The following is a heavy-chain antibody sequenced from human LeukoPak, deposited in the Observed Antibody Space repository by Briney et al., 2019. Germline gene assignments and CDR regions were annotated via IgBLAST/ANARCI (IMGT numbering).Heavy chain of an antibody. CDR3: ARGGDYDILSY. V-gene: IGHV1-69*04. CDR1: EYTFTSYD. J-gene: IGHJ4*02. D-gene: IGHD3-9*01. CDR2: IIPILGIA. Sequence: SVKVSCKASEYTFTSYDIDWVRQAPGQGLEWMGRIIPILGIANYAQKFQGRVTITADKSTSTAYMELSSLRSEDTAVYYCARGGDYDILSYWGQGTLVTVSS.